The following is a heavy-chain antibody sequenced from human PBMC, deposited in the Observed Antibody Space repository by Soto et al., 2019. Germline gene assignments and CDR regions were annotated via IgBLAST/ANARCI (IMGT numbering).Heavy chain of an antibody. D-gene: IGHD5-12*01. V-gene: IGHV3-30*18. Sequence: GGSLRLSCAASGFPFSSYGMHLVRQAPGKGLECVAVISYDGSNKYYADSVKGRFTISRDNAKLTLYLQMTSLRAEDTAVYYCAKDLIIRRDGYNSLAWGQGPLVTVCS. CDR1: GFPFSSYG. CDR3: AKDLIIRRDGYNSLA. CDR2: ISYDGSNK. J-gene: IGHJ5*02.